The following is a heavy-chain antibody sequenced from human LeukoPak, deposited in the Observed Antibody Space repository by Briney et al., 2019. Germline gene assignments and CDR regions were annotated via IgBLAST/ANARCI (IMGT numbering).Heavy chain of an antibody. CDR3: ATYGNGWFQPLDN. J-gene: IGHJ4*03. D-gene: IGHD2-8*01. CDR2: ITSSGDGT. CDR1: GFNFGDYY. V-gene: IGHV3-23*01. Sequence: VGSLCPSCVASGFNFGDYYMSWIRQAPGKGLEWVSSITSSGDGTEYADSVRGRFTISRDNSKSTLFLQMNSLRVEDTAVYYCATYGNGWFQPLDNWGHGTPGTVSS.